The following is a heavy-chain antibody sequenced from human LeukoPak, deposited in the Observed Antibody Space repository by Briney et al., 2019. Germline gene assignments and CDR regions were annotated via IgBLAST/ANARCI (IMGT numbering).Heavy chain of an antibody. Sequence: PSETLSLTCTVSGGSISSGDYYWSWIRQPPGKGLEWIGYIYYSGSTYYNPSPKSRVTISVDTSKNQFSLKLSSVTAADTAVYYCASHPYRSGYYPVIDYWGQGTLVTVSS. CDR1: GGSISSGDYY. CDR2: IYYSGST. J-gene: IGHJ4*02. V-gene: IGHV4-30-4*01. D-gene: IGHD3-22*01. CDR3: ASHPYRSGYYPVIDY.